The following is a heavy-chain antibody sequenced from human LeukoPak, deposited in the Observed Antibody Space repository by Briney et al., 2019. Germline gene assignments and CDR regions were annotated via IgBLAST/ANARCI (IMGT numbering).Heavy chain of an antibody. Sequence: SETLSLTCAVSGGSINSSKWWSWVRQPPGKGLEWIGEIYHSGSTNFNPSLKSRVTISVDKFKNQFSLKLNSVTAADTAVYYCARGFDSDGYYFAYWGQGTLVTVSS. CDR2: IYHSGST. CDR1: GGSINSSKW. D-gene: IGHD3-22*01. CDR3: ARGFDSDGYYFAY. V-gene: IGHV4-4*02. J-gene: IGHJ4*02.